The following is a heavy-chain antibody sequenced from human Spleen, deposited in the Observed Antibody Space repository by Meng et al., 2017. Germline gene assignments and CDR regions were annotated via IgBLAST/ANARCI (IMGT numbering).Heavy chain of an antibody. V-gene: IGHV4-4*02. CDR1: GGSISSIDW. Sequence: QGQPEQWGAGLLKPSETLSLPCVVSGGSISSIDWWSWVRQPPGKGLEWIGEINHSGSTNYNPSLESRATISVDTSQNNLSLKLSSVTAADSAVYYCARGPTTMAHDFDYWGQGTLVTVSS. CDR2: INHSGST. CDR3: ARGPTTMAHDFDY. D-gene: IGHD4-11*01. J-gene: IGHJ4*02.